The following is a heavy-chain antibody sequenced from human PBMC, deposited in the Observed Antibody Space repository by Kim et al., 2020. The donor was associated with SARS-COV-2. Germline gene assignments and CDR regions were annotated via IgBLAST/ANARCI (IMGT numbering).Heavy chain of an antibody. V-gene: IGHV3-73*01. Sequence: GGSLRLSCTASGFTLGDSAIHWVRQASGKGLEWLGHIRSRSYKYATGYGAPAKGRFTISRDDSKNTAYLQMNSLNTDDSAVYYCTVFEHRSSWYGDWWGQGTLVTVSS. J-gene: IGHJ4*02. CDR3: TVFEHRSSWYGDW. D-gene: IGHD6-13*01. CDR2: IRSRSYKYAT. CDR1: GFTLGDSA.